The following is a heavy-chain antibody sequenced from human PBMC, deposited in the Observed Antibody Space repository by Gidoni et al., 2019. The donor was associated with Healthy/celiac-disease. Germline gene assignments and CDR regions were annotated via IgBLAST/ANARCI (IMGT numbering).Heavy chain of an antibody. CDR1: GFPFSSYG. CDR3: AKDYGGNSGRNWFDP. CDR2: ISYDGSNK. J-gene: IGHJ5*02. V-gene: IGHV3-30*18. D-gene: IGHD2-21*02. Sequence: QVQLVESGGGVVQPGRSLRLSCAASGFPFSSYGMHWVRQAPGKGLEWVAVISYDGSNKYYADSVKGRFTISRDNSKNTLYLQMNSLRAEDTAVYYCAKDYGGNSGRNWFDPWGQGTLVTVSS.